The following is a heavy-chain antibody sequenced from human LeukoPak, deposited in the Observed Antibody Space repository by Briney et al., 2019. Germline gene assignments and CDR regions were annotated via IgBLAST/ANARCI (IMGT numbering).Heavy chain of an antibody. Sequence: GGSLRLSCAASGFTFSNYAMSWVRQAPGKGLEWVSAISGGGDSTYYADSVKGRFTISRDNSKNTLYLQMNSLRAEDTALYYCAKDGYGSLDVWGQGTTVTVSS. CDR1: GFTFSNYA. D-gene: IGHD3-10*01. V-gene: IGHV3-23*01. J-gene: IGHJ6*02. CDR2: ISGGGDST. CDR3: AKDGYGSLDV.